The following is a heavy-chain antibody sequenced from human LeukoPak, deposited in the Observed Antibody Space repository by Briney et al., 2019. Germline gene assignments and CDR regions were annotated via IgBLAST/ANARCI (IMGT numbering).Heavy chain of an antibody. CDR1: GFTFSTYA. CDR2: ISGSGGST. CDR3: AKRITVVARDAFDI. V-gene: IGHV3-23*01. D-gene: IGHD6-19*01. J-gene: IGHJ3*02. Sequence: PGGSLRLSCAASGFTFSTYAMSWVRQAPGRGLEWVSSISGSGGSTFYADSVKGRFTISRDNSKNTLYLQMNSLRAEDTAVYYCAKRITVVARDAFDIWGQGTMVTVSS.